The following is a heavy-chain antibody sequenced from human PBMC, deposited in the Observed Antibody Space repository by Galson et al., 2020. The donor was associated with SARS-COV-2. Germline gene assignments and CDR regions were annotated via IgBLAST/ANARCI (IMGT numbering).Heavy chain of an antibody. Sequence: ASVKVSCKASGYTFTSYGISWVRQAPGQGLEWMGWISAYNGNTNYAQKLQGRVTMTTDTSTSTAYMELRSLRSDDTAVYYCAREVGYDVWSGYFYYYYMDVWGKGTTVTVSS. J-gene: IGHJ6*03. D-gene: IGHD3-3*01. CDR3: AREVGYDVWSGYFYYYYMDV. V-gene: IGHV1-18*01. CDR2: ISAYNGNT. CDR1: GYTFTSYG.